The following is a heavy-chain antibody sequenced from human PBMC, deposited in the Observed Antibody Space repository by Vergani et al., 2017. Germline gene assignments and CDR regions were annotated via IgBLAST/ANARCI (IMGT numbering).Heavy chain of an antibody. J-gene: IGHJ4*02. CDR2: ISWNSGSI. D-gene: IGHD6-13*01. CDR3: AKDSDGVGIAAAVDY. CDR1: GFTFDDYA. V-gene: IGHV3-9*01. Sequence: VQLVESGGGVVQPGRSLRLSCAASGFTFDDYAMHWVRQAPGKGLEWVSGISWNSGSIGYADSVKGRFTISRDNAKNSLYLQMNSLRAEDTALYYCAKDSDGVGIAAAVDYWGQGTLVTVSS.